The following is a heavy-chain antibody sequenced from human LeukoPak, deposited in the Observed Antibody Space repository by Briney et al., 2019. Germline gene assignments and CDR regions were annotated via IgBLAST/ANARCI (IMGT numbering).Heavy chain of an antibody. J-gene: IGHJ2*01. CDR1: GYTFTSYG. D-gene: IGHD2-15*01. CDR3: ARDYGPFVVVAATDWYFDL. Sequence: ASVTVSCKASGYTFTSYGISWVRQAPGQGLEGMGWISAYNGNTNYAQKLQGRVTMTTDTSTSTAYMELRSLRSDDTAVYYCARDYGPFVVVAATDWYFDLWGRGTLVTVSS. CDR2: ISAYNGNT. V-gene: IGHV1-18*04.